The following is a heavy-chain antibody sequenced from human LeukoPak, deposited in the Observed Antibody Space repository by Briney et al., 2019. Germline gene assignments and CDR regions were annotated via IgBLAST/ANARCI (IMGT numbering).Heavy chain of an antibody. CDR3: ARDRGYGDYNTQDLFVY. CDR1: GYTFTNFD. Sequence: ASVKVSCMASGYTFTNFDINWVRQAPGQGLEWMGWISAYNGNTNYAQRLQGRVTMTTDTSTSTAYMELRSLRSDDTAVYYCARDRGYGDYNTQDLFVYWGQGTLVTVSS. V-gene: IGHV1-18*01. D-gene: IGHD4-17*01. CDR2: ISAYNGNT. J-gene: IGHJ4*02.